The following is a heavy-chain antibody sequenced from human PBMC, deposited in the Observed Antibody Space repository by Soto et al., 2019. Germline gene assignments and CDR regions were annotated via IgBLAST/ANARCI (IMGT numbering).Heavy chain of an antibody. Sequence: PGGSLRLSCAASGFTFTSYSMNWVRQAPGKGLEWASSISSSSNYIYYAESVRGRFTISRDNATNSLHLHMASLRVEATAVYFCARDVGTLAVLCRARGCQSDRWGQGSLFTASS. CDR3: ARDVGTLAVLCRARGCQSDR. V-gene: IGHV3-21*01. D-gene: IGHD6-19*01. CDR2: ISSSSNYI. J-gene: IGHJ4*02. CDR1: GFTFTSYS.